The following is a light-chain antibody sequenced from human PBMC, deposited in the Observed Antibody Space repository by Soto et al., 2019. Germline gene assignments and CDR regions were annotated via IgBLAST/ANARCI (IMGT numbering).Light chain of an antibody. CDR1: RGSSSW. J-gene: IGKJ1*01. CDR3: QQANSSPQT. CDR2: AAS. Sequence: ARRGSSSWLAWHQQKPGQAHKXXFYAASSVQGGVATRFRGGGSGTDFIITISMLYPEYSATYYYQQANSSPQTFGQGTKVDIK. V-gene: IGKV1-12*01.